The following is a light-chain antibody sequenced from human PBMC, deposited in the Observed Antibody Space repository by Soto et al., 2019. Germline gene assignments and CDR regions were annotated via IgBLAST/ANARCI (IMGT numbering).Light chain of an antibody. V-gene: IGKV1-39*01. J-gene: IGKJ2*01. Sequence: DIQMTQSPSSLSASVGDRVTITCRASQSIRNYLNWYQQKPGKAPKLLIYAASSLQSGVPSRFSGSGSGTDFTLTFSSLQPEDFATYDCQQSYSAPYTFGQGTKLEIK. CDR2: AAS. CDR3: QQSYSAPYT. CDR1: QSIRNY.